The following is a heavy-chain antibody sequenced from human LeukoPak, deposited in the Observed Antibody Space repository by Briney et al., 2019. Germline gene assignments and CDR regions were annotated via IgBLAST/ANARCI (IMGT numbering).Heavy chain of an antibody. CDR1: GFTFSSYG. CDR2: IWYDGSNK. Sequence: GRPLRLSCAASGFTFSSYGMHWVRQAPGKGLEWVAVIWYDGSNKYCADSVKGRFTISRDNSKNTLYLQMNSLRAEDTAVYYCAKSLIRLGYSIDYWGQGTLVTVSS. D-gene: IGHD2-15*01. J-gene: IGHJ4*02. CDR3: AKSLIRLGYSIDY. V-gene: IGHV3-33*06.